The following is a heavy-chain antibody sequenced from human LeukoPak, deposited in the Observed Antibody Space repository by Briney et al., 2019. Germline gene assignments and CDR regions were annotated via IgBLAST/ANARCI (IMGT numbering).Heavy chain of an antibody. D-gene: IGHD3-22*01. CDR2: ISGSGGST. J-gene: IGHJ4*02. Sequence: PGGSLRLSCAASGFTFSSYGMSWVRQAPGKGLEWVSAISGSGGSTYYADSVKGRFTISRDNSKNTLYLQMNSLRAEDTAVYYCAKWEPYYYDSSGYLGYWGQGTLVTVSS. V-gene: IGHV3-23*01. CDR3: AKWEPYYYDSSGYLGY. CDR1: GFTFSSYG.